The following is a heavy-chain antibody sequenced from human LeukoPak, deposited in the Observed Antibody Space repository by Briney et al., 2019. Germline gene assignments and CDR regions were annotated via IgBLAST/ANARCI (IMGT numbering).Heavy chain of an antibody. J-gene: IGHJ4*02. D-gene: IGHD5-18*01. V-gene: IGHV1-69*04. CDR2: IIPILGIA. Sequence: VASVKVSCKASGGTFSSYAISWVRQAPGQGLEWMGRIIPILGIANYAQKFQGRVTITADKSTSTAYMELSSLRSEDTAVYYCAGGYSYGYIGYWGQGTLVTVSS. CDR1: GGTFSSYA. CDR3: AGGYSYGYIGY.